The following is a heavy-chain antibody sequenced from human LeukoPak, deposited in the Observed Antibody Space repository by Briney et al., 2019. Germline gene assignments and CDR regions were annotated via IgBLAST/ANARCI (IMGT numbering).Heavy chain of an antibody. V-gene: IGHV4-34*01. D-gene: IGHD2-15*01. Sequence: SETLSLTCAVYGGSFSGYYWSWIRQPPGKGLEWIGEINHSGSTNYNPSLKSRVTISVDMSKNQFSLKLSSVTAADTAVYYCASKRVGRAFDPWGQGTLVTVSS. CDR1: GGSFSGYY. J-gene: IGHJ5*02. CDR3: ASKRVGRAFDP. CDR2: INHSGST.